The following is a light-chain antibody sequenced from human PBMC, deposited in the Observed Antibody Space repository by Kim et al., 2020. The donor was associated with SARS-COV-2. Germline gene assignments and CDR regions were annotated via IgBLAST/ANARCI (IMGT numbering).Light chain of an antibody. V-gene: IGLV9-49*01. CDR1: SGYSNYK. Sequence: CTLSSGYSNYKVDWYQQRPGKGPRFVMRVGTGGIVGSKGDGIPDRFSVLGSGLNRYLTIKNIQEEDESDYHCGADHGSGSNFVAVFGGGTQLTVL. CDR2: VGTGGIVG. CDR3: GADHGSGSNFVAV. J-gene: IGLJ3*02.